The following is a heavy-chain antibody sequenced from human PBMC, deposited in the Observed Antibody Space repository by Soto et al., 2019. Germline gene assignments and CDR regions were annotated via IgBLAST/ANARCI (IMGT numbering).Heavy chain of an antibody. CDR3: AKGRAAAGKHIDY. D-gene: IGHD6-13*01. V-gene: IGHV3-23*01. CDR2: ISGSGGST. J-gene: IGHJ4*02. CDR1: GFTFSSYA. Sequence: GGSLRLSCAASGFTFSSYAMSWVRQAPGKGLEWVSAISGSGGSTYYTDSVKGRFTISRDNSKNTLYLQMNSLRAEDTAVYYCAKGRAAAGKHIDYWGQGTLVTVSS.